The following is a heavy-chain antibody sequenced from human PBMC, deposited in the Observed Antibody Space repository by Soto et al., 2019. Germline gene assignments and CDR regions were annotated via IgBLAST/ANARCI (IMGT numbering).Heavy chain of an antibody. CDR3: DRHPDCSSTSCYRWFDP. CDR1: GGSISSGYYY. CDR2: IYYSGST. J-gene: IGHJ5*02. V-gene: IGHV4-30-4*01. Sequence: KAXATLSLTCTVSGGSISSGYYYWSWIRQPPGKGLEWIGYIYYSGSTYYNPSLKSRVTISVDTSKNQFSLKLSSVTAADTAVYYCDRHPDCSSTSCYRWFDPWGQGTLVTVYS. D-gene: IGHD2-2*01.